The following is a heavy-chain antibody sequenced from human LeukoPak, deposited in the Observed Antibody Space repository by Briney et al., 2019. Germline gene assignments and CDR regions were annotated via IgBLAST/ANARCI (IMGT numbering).Heavy chain of an antibody. Sequence: GGSLRLSCVASVFSSSSYEMTWVRQAPGKGREWVSHISSSGNIIHYADSVKGRFTISRDNAKNSLYLQMYSLRAEDTAIYYCARVIRGYGSGTYYDWFDPWGQGTLVIVSS. CDR2: ISSSGNII. V-gene: IGHV3-48*03. J-gene: IGHJ5*02. CDR1: VFSSSSYE. CDR3: ARVIRGYGSGTYYDWFDP. D-gene: IGHD3-10*01.